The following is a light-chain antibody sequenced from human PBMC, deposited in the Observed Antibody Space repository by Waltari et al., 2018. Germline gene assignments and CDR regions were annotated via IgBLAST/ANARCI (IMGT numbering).Light chain of an antibody. CDR1: SSDVVGYNY. CDR3: CSYAGSSTPVV. Sequence: QSALTQPASVSGSPGQSITISCTGTSSDVVGYNYVSWYQQHPGKAPKLMIYDVSKRPSGVSNRFSGSKSGHTASLTISGLQAEDEADYYCCSYAGSSTPVVFGGGTKLTVL. V-gene: IGLV2-23*02. CDR2: DVS. J-gene: IGLJ2*01.